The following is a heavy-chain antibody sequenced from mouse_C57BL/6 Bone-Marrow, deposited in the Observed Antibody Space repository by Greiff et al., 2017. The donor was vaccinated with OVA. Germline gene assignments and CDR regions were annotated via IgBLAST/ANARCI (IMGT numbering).Heavy chain of an antibody. V-gene: IGHV1-85*01. CDR2: IYPRDGST. Sequence: QVQLQQSGPELVKPGASVKLSCKASGYTFTSYDINWVKQRPGQGLEWIGWIYPRDGSTKYNETFKGKATLSLDTSSSTAYMELHSLTSEDSAVYFCAIVLRYRYFDVWGTGTTVTVSS. CDR1: GYTFTSYD. CDR3: AIVLRYRYFDV. J-gene: IGHJ1*03. D-gene: IGHD1-1*01.